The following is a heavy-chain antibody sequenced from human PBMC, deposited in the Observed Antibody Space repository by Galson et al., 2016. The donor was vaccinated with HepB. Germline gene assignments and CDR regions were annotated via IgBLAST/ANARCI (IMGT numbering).Heavy chain of an antibody. Sequence: SETLSLTCAVSGASISGSYWSWIRQPPGRGLEWIGYLSNSGSTTYNPSLKSRINISADTSKNQLSLKMYSVTAADTAIYYCARGGAWYMGDPWGQGTLVTVSS. J-gene: IGHJ5*02. D-gene: IGHD6-13*01. CDR1: GASISGSY. CDR2: LSNSGST. CDR3: ARGGAWYMGDP. V-gene: IGHV4-59*01.